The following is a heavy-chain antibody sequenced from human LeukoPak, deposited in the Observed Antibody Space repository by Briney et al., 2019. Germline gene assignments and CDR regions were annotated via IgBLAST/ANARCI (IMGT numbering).Heavy chain of an antibody. V-gene: IGHV3-7*02. Sequence: GSLRTSFAALGINLSCHWVSRVRPAPGKGPEWVANIKQDGSEKYYVDSVKGRFTISRDNAKNSLYLQMNSLRAEDTAVYYCARGGWPFFDYWGQGTLVTVSS. J-gene: IGHJ4*02. CDR3: ARGGWPFFDY. CDR2: IKQDGSEK. CDR1: GINLSCHW. D-gene: IGHD6-19*01.